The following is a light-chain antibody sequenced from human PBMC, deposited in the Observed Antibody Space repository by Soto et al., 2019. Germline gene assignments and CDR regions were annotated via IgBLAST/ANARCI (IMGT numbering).Light chain of an antibody. CDR3: QQSYSTLRWT. V-gene: IGKV1-39*01. CDR2: AAS. CDR1: QSISTY. J-gene: IGKJ1*01. Sequence: DIQMTQSPSSLSASVGDRVTITCRASQSISTYLNWYQQKPGKAPKLLIYAASSLQTGVPSRFSDSGSGTDFTLTITSLQPEDFATYSCQQSYSTLRWTFGQGTKVEIK.